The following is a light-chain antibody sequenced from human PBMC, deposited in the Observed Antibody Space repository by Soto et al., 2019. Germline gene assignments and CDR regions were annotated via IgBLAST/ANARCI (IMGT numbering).Light chain of an antibody. CDR3: QQYGSSPPWT. CDR1: QSVSSSY. CDR2: GAS. J-gene: IGKJ1*01. Sequence: EIVLTQSPGTLSLSPGHRATLSCMASQSVSSSYLAWYQQKPGQAPRLLIYGASSRATGIPDRFSGSGSGTDFTLTISRLEPEDFAVYYCQQYGSSPPWTFGQGTKVDIK. V-gene: IGKV3-20*01.